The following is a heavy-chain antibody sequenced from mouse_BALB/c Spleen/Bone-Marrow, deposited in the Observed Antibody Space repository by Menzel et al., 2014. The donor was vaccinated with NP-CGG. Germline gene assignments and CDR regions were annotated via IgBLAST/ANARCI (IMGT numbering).Heavy chain of an antibody. D-gene: IGHD1-3*01. CDR1: GYTFTTYW. J-gene: IGHJ3*01. Sequence: QVQLQQPGAELVTPGASVKLSCKASGYTFTTYWMHWVKQRPGHGLEWIGQVDPSDGYTNYSQMFKGKATLTVDKSSSTAYMQLSSLSSEDPAVYYCARGGDNFAWFAYWGQGTLVTVSA. V-gene: IGHV1-69*02. CDR3: ARGGDNFAWFAY. CDR2: VDPSDGYT.